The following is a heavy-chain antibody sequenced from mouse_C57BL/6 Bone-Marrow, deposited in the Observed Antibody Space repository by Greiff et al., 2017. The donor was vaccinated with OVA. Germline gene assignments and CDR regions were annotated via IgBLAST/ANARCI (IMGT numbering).Heavy chain of an antibody. CDR3: ARHDYGSSSPFAY. Sequence: VKLQESGAELVRPGASVKLSCKASAYTFTDYYINWVKQRPGQGLEWIARIYPGSGNTYYNEKFKGKATLTAEKSSSTAYMQLSSLTSEDSAVYFCARHDYGSSSPFAYWGQGTLVTVSA. CDR1: AYTFTDYY. CDR2: IYPGSGNT. J-gene: IGHJ3*01. V-gene: IGHV1-76*01. D-gene: IGHD1-1*01.